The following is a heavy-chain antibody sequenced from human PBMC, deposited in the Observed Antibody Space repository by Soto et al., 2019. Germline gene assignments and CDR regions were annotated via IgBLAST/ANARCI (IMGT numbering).Heavy chain of an antibody. D-gene: IGHD3-22*01. CDR1: GGSVSNSNYY. CDR2: MYYSGST. Sequence: QLQLQESGPGLVKPSETLSLTCTVSGGSVSNSNYYWAWIRQPPGKGLEWIGSMYYSGSTYYNPSLKSGVTIPADTSKTQFSLKLSSVTAADTAVYYCARDSSGYPPHWGQGTLVTVSS. J-gene: IGHJ4*02. V-gene: IGHV4-39*02. CDR3: ARDSSGYPPH.